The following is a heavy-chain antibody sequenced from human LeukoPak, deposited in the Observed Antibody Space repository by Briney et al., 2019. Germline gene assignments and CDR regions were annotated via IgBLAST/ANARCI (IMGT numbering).Heavy chain of an antibody. J-gene: IGHJ5*01. CDR2: IRDSGET. CDR3: ARDRAVTQVWVEFDS. Sequence: PGGSLRLSCAGSGFSVSNYYMNWVRQAPGKELEWVSLIRDSGETFYADSVKGRFTISRDNSKNTVYLQMNRLRVEDTAVYFCARDRAVTQVWVEFDSWGQGTLVTVSS. D-gene: IGHD3-16*01. CDR1: GFSVSNYY. V-gene: IGHV3-66*03.